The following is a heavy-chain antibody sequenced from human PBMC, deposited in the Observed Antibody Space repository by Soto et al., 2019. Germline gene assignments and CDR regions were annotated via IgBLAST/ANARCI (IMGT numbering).Heavy chain of an antibody. J-gene: IGHJ5*02. D-gene: IGHD3-16*02. CDR3: ARHRVTVFWGLAWFDT. V-gene: IGHV4-39*01. CDR1: GDSISGSSDY. CDR2: SLHTGLT. Sequence: SETLSLTCSVSGDSISGSSDYWAWIRQPPGKGLEWIASSLHTGLTLYNPSLKSRVTTSVDTSKTQFSLRLTSVTAADTAVYYCARHRVTVFWGLAWFDTWGQGTLVTVSS.